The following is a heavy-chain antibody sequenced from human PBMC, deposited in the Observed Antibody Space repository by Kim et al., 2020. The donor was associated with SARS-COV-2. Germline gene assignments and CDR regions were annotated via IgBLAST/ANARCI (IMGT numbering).Heavy chain of an antibody. J-gene: IGHJ4*02. CDR2: WYN. CDR3: ARETVAFDY. D-gene: IGHD6-19*01. V-gene: IGHV6-1*01. Sequence: WYNDYAVSVKSRITINPDTSKNQFSLQLNSVTPEDTAVYYCARETVAFDYWGQGTLVTVSS.